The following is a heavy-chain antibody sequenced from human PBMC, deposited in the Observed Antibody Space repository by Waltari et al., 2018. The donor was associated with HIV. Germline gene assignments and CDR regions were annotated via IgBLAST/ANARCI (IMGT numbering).Heavy chain of an antibody. Sequence: QVRLVESGGGGVQRGRSLRLSCVGCETTCSGDALHWVRRAPGKGLEWLAIISYDGKKQYYADSVKGRFTISRDNSKDTLYLQMNSLRAEDTAVYFCARDSSISSRHYFYSNGMDVWGQGTTVIVSS. CDR1: ETTCSGDA. V-gene: IGHV3-30*04. D-gene: IGHD6-6*01. CDR3: ARDSSISSRHYFYSNGMDV. CDR2: ISYDGKKQ. J-gene: IGHJ6*02.